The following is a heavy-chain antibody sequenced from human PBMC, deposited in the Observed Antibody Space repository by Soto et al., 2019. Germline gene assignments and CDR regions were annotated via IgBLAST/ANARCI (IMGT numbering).Heavy chain of an antibody. J-gene: IGHJ6*02. CDR1: GYTFTSYA. D-gene: IGHD6-13*01. Sequence: GASVKVSCKASGYTFTSYAMHWVRQAPGQRLEWMGWINAGNGNTKYSQKFQGRVTITRDTSTSTVYMELSSLRSEDTAVYYCARSDIAAAGYGMDVWGQGTTVTVSS. CDR3: ARSDIAAAGYGMDV. V-gene: IGHV1-3*01. CDR2: INAGNGNT.